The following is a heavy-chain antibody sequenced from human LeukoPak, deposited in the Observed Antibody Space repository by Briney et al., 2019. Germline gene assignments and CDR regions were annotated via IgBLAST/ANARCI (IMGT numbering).Heavy chain of an antibody. D-gene: IGHD6-25*01. CDR3: ARAGGVKTAALDLDY. V-gene: IGHV4-59*01. Sequence: SETLSLTCTVSGGSISDYSWSWIRQPPGKGLEWIGNIYYSGSANHNPSLKSRVTISRDTSKNQFSLKLTSVTTADTAVYYCARAGGVKTAALDLDYWGQGTLVTVSS. J-gene: IGHJ4*02. CDR2: IYYSGSA. CDR1: GGSISDYS.